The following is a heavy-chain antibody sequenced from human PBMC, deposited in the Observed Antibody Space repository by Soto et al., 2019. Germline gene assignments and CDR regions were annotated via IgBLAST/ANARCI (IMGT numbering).Heavy chain of an antibody. J-gene: IGHJ4*02. CDR3: ATHSGWRPSFDY. Sequence: VSVKVSCKASGYTFTGYYMHWVRQAPGQGLEWMGWINPNSGGTNYAQKFQGRVTMTRDTSISTAYMELSRLRSDDTAVYYCATHSGWRPSFDYWGQGTLVTVSS. CDR2: INPNSGGT. CDR1: GYTFTGYY. D-gene: IGHD6-19*01. V-gene: IGHV1-2*02.